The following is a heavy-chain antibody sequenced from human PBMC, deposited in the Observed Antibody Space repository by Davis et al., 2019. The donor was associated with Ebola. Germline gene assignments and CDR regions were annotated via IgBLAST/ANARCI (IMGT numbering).Heavy chain of an antibody. V-gene: IGHV1-46*01. CDR3: AREAGRDSSGYYRDY. Sequence: AASVKVSCKASGYTFTSYYMHWVRQAPGQGLEWMGIINPSGGSTSYAQKFQGRVTMTRDTSTSTVYMELRSLRSDDTAVYYCAREAGRDSSGYYRDYWGQGTLVTVSS. CDR1: GYTFTSYY. D-gene: IGHD3-22*01. CDR2: INPSGGST. J-gene: IGHJ4*02.